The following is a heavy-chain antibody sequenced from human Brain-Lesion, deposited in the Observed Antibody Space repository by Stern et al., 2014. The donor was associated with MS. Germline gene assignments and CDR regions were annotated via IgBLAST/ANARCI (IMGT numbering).Heavy chain of an antibody. D-gene: IGHD2-21*01. J-gene: IGHJ4*02. CDR3: AGGLGF. Sequence: EAQLLASAGDVVQPGGSLRLSCAASGFTFDDYAMHWVRQAPGKGLEWVSLITCDGGSTSYTDSVKGRFSISRDNRKSFLYLQMNSLRPEDTALYYCAGGLGFWGRGTLVTVSS. V-gene: IGHV3-43D*03. CDR1: GFTFDDYA. CDR2: ITCDGGST.